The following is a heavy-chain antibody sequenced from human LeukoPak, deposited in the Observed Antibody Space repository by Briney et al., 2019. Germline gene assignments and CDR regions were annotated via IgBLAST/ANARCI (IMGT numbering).Heavy chain of an antibody. V-gene: IGHV3-48*03. CDR1: GFTFSSYE. CDR3: ARDYYLDY. J-gene: IGHJ4*02. Sequence: GGSLRLSCAASGFTFSSYEMNWVRQAPGKGLEWLSYISNGGSTIYYAGSVKGRFTISRDDAKNSLFLQMNSLRAEDTAVYYCARDYYLDYWGQGTLVTVSS. CDR2: ISNGGSTI.